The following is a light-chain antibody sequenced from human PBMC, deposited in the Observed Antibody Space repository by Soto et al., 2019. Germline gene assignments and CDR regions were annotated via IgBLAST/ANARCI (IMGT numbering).Light chain of an antibody. CDR2: AAS. J-gene: IGKJ3*01. CDR1: HDISNS. CDR3: QKYNGAPPLFT. Sequence: DIQMTPSPSSLSASVGDRVTITCRASHDISNSLAWYQQKPGQVPKLVIFAASTLQSGVPSRFSGSGSGTDFTLTINSLQPEDVATYYCQKYNGAPPLFTFGPGTKVDIK. V-gene: IGKV1-27*01.